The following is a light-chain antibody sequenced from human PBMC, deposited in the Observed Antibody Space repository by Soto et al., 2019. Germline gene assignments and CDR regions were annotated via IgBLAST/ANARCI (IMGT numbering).Light chain of an antibody. CDR3: CSYAASNTLI. CDR1: SSNVGSYVL. CDR2: EVT. Sequence: QSALTQPASVSGSPGQSITISCTGTSSNVGSYVLVSWYQQHPGKAPKLLIYEVTKRPSGVSNRFSGSKSGNTASLTISGLQAEDEADYACCSYAASNTLIFGGGTKVTVL. J-gene: IGLJ2*01. V-gene: IGLV2-23*02.